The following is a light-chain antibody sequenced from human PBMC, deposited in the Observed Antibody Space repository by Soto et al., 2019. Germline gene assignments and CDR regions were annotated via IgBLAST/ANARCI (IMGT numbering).Light chain of an antibody. CDR2: AAS. V-gene: IGKV1-39*01. CDR1: QSISSY. Sequence: DIQMTQSPSSLSASVGDRVTITCRASQSISSYLNWYQQKPGKAPKLLIYAASSLQSGVPSRFSGSGSGTDFTLTISSLQPEDFATYDLQQSYSTPYTLGQGTKLEIK. CDR3: QQSYSTPYT. J-gene: IGKJ2*01.